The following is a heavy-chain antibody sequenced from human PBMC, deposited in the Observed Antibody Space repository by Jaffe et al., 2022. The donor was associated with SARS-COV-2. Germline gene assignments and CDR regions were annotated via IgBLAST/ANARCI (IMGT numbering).Heavy chain of an antibody. V-gene: IGHV3-23*01. CDR1: GFAFSKSY. Sequence: EVQLLESGGGLVQPGGSLRLSCVASGFAFSKSYMAWVRQAPGKRLEWVSAISSSGANTYQADSVKGRFSISRDNSKNTVYLQMNSLRVEDTAVYYCAKDGRDTDIWGQGTMVTVSS. J-gene: IGHJ3*02. CDR2: ISSSGANT. D-gene: IGHD3-16*02. CDR3: AKDGRDTDI.